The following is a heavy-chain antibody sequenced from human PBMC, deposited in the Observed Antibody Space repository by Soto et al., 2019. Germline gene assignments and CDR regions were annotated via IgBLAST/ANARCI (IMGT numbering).Heavy chain of an antibody. V-gene: IGHV1-3*01. D-gene: IGHD6-13*01. Sequence: ASVKVSCKASGYTFTSYAVHWVRQAPGQRLEWMGWINAGNGNTKYSQKFQGRVTITRDTSASTAYMELSSLRSEDTAVYYCARQKIAAAGTGGKHDYWGQGTLVTVSS. CDR1: GYTFTSYA. CDR3: ARQKIAAAGTGGKHDY. J-gene: IGHJ4*02. CDR2: INAGNGNT.